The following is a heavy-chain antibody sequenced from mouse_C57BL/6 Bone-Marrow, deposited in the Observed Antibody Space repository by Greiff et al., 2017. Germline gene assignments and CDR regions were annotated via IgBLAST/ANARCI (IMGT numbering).Heavy chain of an antibody. CDR2: IDPSDSYT. V-gene: IGHV1-69*01. CDR1: GYTFTSYW. J-gene: IGHJ3*01. Sequence: VQLQQPGAELVMPGASVKLSCKASGYTFTSYWMHWVKQRPGQGLEWIGEIDPSDSYTNYHQKFTGKSTLTVDKSSSTAYMQLSSLTSEDSAVYYCAREGYDGYYWFAYWGQGTLVTVSA. CDR3: AREGYDGYYWFAY. D-gene: IGHD2-3*01.